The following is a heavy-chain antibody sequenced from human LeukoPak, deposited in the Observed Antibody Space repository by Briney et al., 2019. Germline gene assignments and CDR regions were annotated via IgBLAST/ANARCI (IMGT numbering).Heavy chain of an antibody. D-gene: IGHD1-26*01. CDR1: GGSISSYY. V-gene: IGHV4-59*01. Sequence: SETLSLTSTVSGGSISSYYWSWIRQPPGKGLEWIGYIYYSGSTNYNPSLKSRVTISVDTSKNQFSLKLSSVTAADTAVYYCATFIVGATTFDYWGQGTLVTVSS. CDR3: ATFIVGATTFDY. J-gene: IGHJ4*02. CDR2: IYYSGST.